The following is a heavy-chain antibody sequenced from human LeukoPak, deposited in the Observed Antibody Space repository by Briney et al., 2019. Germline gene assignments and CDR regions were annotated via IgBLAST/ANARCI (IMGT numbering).Heavy chain of an antibody. Sequence: PSQTLSLTCTVSGGSISSGGYYWSWIRQPPGKGLEWIGYIYHSGSTYYNPSLKSRVTISVDRSKNQFSLKLSSVTAADTAVYYCARTRKAAAGTGWFDPWGQGTLVTVSS. V-gene: IGHV4-30-2*01. CDR1: GGSISSGGYY. D-gene: IGHD6-13*01. J-gene: IGHJ5*02. CDR3: ARTRKAAAGTGWFDP. CDR2: IYHSGST.